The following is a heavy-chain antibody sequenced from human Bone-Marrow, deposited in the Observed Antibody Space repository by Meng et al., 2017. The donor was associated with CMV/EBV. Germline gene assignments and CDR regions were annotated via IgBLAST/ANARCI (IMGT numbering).Heavy chain of an antibody. CDR1: GGSISSSSYY. J-gene: IGHJ4*02. V-gene: IGHV4-39*01. CDR3: ARLIVGATYVDY. D-gene: IGHD1-26*01. CDR2: IYYSGST. Sequence: SETLSLTCTVSGGSISSSSYYWGWIRQPPGKGLEWIGSIYYSGSTYYNPSLKSRVTISVDTSKNQLSLKLSSVTAADTAVYYCARLIVGATYVDYWGQGTLVTVSS.